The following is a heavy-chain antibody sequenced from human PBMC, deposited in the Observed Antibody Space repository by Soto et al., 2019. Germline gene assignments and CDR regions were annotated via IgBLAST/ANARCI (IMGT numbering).Heavy chain of an antibody. Sequence: QVQLVESGGGVVQPGRSLRLSCAASGFTFSSYAMHWVRQAPGKGLEWVAVISYDGSNKYYADSVKGRFTISRDNSKNTLYLQMNSLTAEDTAVYYCARDRGGVDYWGQGTLVTVSS. CDR3: ARDRGGVDY. V-gene: IGHV3-30-3*01. J-gene: IGHJ4*02. CDR1: GFTFSSYA. CDR2: ISYDGSNK. D-gene: IGHD2-8*01.